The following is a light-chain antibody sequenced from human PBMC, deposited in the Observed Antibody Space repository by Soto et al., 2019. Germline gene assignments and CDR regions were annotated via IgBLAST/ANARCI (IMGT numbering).Light chain of an antibody. Sequence: EIVMTQSPATLSVSPGESATLSCRASQSVSTNLAWYQQKPGQAPRLLIYGASTGATGIPARFSGSGSGTEFTLTISSLQSEDFAVYYCQQYNDWPPGTFGQGTKLEIK. CDR3: QQYNDWPPGT. V-gene: IGKV3-15*01. CDR1: QSVSTN. J-gene: IGKJ2*01. CDR2: GAS.